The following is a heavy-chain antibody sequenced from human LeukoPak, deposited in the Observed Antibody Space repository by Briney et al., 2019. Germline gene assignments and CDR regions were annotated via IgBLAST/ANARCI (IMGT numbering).Heavy chain of an antibody. CDR2: ISGYNGET. CDR3: ARDRWYDKSDYNYNLDH. D-gene: IGHD3-22*01. J-gene: IGHJ4*02. Sequence: ASVKVSCKASGYTFTNYGISWVRQARGQGLEWMGWISGYNGETNNAQKAQGRVTMTTDTSTSTAYMELRSLRSDDTAVYYCARDRWYDKSDYNYNLDHWGQGTLVTVSS. V-gene: IGHV1-18*01. CDR1: GYTFTNYG.